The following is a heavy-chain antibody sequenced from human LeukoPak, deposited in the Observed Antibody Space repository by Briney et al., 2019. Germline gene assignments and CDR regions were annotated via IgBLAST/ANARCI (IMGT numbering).Heavy chain of an antibody. CDR2: IRSKAYGGTT. CDR3: TPYSSSSYFQH. Sequence: TGRSLRLSCTASGFTFGDYAMSWLRQAPGKGLEWVGFIRSKAYGGTTEYAASVKGRFTISRDDSKSIAYLQMNSLKTEDTAVYYCTPYSSSSYFQHWGRGTLVTVSS. D-gene: IGHD6-6*01. J-gene: IGHJ1*01. V-gene: IGHV3-49*03. CDR1: GFTFGDYA.